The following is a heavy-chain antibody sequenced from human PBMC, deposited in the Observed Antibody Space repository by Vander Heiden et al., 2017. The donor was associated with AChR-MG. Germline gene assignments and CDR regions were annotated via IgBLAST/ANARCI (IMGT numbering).Heavy chain of an antibody. CDR2: IGTTGDT. J-gene: IGHJ4*02. V-gene: IGHV3-13*01. CDR3: ARKVYRSGFDS. Sequence: EVQLVESGGGLVQPGGSVRLSCAASGLTLSSYDMQWVRQVTGKGLEWVSAIGTTGDTHYPGSVKGRFTISRENAKNTLYLQMNSLTTGDTAVYYCARKVYRSGFDSWGQGTLVTVSS. D-gene: IGHD3-10*01. CDR1: GLTLSSYD.